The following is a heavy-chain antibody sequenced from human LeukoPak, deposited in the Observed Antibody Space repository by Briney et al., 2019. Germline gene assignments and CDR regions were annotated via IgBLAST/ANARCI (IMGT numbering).Heavy chain of an antibody. CDR2: IYYSGST. CDR3: ARYTDYRLEY. V-gene: IGHV4-59*08. J-gene: IGHJ4*02. D-gene: IGHD4/OR15-4a*01. CDR1: GGSISSYY. Sequence: SETLSLTCTVSGGSISSYYWSWIRQPPGKGLEWIGYIYYSGSTNYNPSLKSRVTISVDTSKNQFSLSLSSLTAADTAVYYCARYTDYRLEYWGQGALATVSS.